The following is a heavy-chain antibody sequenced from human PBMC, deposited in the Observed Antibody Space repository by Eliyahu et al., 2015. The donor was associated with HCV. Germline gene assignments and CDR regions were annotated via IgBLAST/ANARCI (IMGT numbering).Heavy chain of an antibody. V-gene: IGHV4-34*01. CDR2: INTSGNS. D-gene: IGHD3-9*01. CDR1: GXSFSGYY. J-gene: IGHJ5*02. CDR3: ARRGPVLRHFVWFDP. Sequence: QVQLHQWGPGLLEPSQTLSLTCSVSGXSFSGYYWTWIRQPPGKGLEWIGEINTSGNSNYNPSLKSRATITVDTSKNLFSLELRSVTVADTAVYYCARRGPVLRHFVWFDPWGQGSPVTVSS.